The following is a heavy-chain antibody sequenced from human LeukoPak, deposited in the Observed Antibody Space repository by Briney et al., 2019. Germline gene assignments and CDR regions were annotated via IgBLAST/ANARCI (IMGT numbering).Heavy chain of an antibody. J-gene: IGHJ4*02. CDR3: AKDPLQYGSGSYYFDY. Sequence: GGSLRLSCQAPGFTFSSCGMHWVGRAPGKGLGGVAFIGYDGNNKYYADTVKGRFTISRDSSKNTLYLQMNSLRAEDTAVYYCAKDPLQYGSGSYYFDYWGQGTLVTVSS. CDR2: IGYDGNNK. CDR1: GFTFSSCG. D-gene: IGHD3-10*01. V-gene: IGHV3-30*02.